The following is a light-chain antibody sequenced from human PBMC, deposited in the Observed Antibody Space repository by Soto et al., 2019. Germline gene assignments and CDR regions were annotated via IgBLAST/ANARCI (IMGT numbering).Light chain of an antibody. CDR2: GAS. CDR1: QSVSSN. CDR3: QQYNNWPPWT. V-gene: IGKV3-15*01. J-gene: IGKJ1*01. Sequence: EIVMTQSPATLSVSPGERATLSCRASQSVSSNLAWYQQKPGQAPRLLIYGASTRATGIPARFSGNGSGTEFTLTISSLQSEDFALYYCQQYNNWPPWTFGQGTKVDIK.